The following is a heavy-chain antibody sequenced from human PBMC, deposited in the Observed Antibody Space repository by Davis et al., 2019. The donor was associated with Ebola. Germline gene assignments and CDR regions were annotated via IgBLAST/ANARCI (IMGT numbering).Heavy chain of an antibody. Sequence: ASVTVSCKASGYTFSNYYLHWVRQAPGQGLEWMGVINPSAGYTNYAQKFQGRVTITRDTSTSTVYLEVRGLRPEDTAVYYCARDGPDYYGLDVWGQGTAVAVSS. V-gene: IGHV1-46*01. CDR1: GYTFSNYY. CDR3: ARDGPDYYGLDV. CDR2: INPSAGYT. J-gene: IGHJ6*02.